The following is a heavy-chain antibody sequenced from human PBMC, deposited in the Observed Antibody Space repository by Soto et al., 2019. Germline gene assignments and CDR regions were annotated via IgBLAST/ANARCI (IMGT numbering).Heavy chain of an antibody. Sequence: LRLSCAASGFTFSSYSMNWVRQAPGKGLEWVSSISSSSSYIYYADSVKGRFTISRDNAKNSLYLQMNSLRAEDTAVYYCARDRGYSYGDYYYYGMDVWGQGTTVTVSS. D-gene: IGHD5-18*01. CDR1: GFTFSSYS. V-gene: IGHV3-21*01. CDR3: ARDRGYSYGDYYYYGMDV. CDR2: ISSSSSYI. J-gene: IGHJ6*02.